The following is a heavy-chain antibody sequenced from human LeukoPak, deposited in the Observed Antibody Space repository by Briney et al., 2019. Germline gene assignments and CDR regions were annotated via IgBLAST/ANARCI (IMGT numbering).Heavy chain of an antibody. D-gene: IGHD3-22*01. CDR1: GGSITSDSYY. CDR2: IYYTGAT. Sequence: PSETLSLTCTVSGGSITSDSYYWSWIRQHPGKGLEWIGYIYYTGATDYSPSLKSRVIISLDTSKNQFSLTLSSVTAADTAVYYCSRDATYFYDRSGYYYPYDAFDIWGQGTMVTVSS. J-gene: IGHJ3*02. V-gene: IGHV4-31*03. CDR3: SRDATYFYDRSGYYYPYDAFDI.